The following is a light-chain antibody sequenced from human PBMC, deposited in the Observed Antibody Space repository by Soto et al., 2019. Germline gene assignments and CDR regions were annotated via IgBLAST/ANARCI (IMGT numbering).Light chain of an antibody. J-gene: IGKJ1*01. CDR1: QSISSW. CDR3: QQYESYSPWT. CDR2: DAS. Sequence: DIQMTQSPSALSASVGDRATITCRASQSISSWLAWYQQKPGKAPKLLIYDASTLQSGVPSRYSGSGSGTEFTLTISNLQPDDFATYHCQQYESYSPWTFGQGTKVEIK. V-gene: IGKV1-5*01.